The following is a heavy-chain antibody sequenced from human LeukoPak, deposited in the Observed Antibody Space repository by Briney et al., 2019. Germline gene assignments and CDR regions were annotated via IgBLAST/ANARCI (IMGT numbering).Heavy chain of an antibody. V-gene: IGHV4-59*08. J-gene: IGHJ4*02. D-gene: IGHD4-17*01. CDR1: GGSISSYY. CDR2: MFHSGST. CDR3: ARAGTNLGDYDY. Sequence: SETLSLTCSVSGGSISSYYWSWIRQPPEKGLEWIASMFHSGSTYYNPSLKSRVTTSADTSKNEFSLKLSSVTAADTAVYYCARAGTNLGDYDYWGQGTLVTVSS.